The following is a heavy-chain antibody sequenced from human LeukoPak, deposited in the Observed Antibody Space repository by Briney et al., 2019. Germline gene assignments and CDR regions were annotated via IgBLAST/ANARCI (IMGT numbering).Heavy chain of an antibody. Sequence: GGSLRLSCAASGFTFSSYWMSWVRQAPGKGLEWVANIKKDGSEKYYVDSVKGRFTISRDNAKTSLYPQMSSLRAEDTAVYYCARDLSGVTGYTYGRGIDYWGQGTLVTVSS. CDR3: ARDLSGVTGYTYGRGIDY. D-gene: IGHD5-18*01. CDR1: GFTFSSYW. V-gene: IGHV3-7*01. CDR2: IKKDGSEK. J-gene: IGHJ4*02.